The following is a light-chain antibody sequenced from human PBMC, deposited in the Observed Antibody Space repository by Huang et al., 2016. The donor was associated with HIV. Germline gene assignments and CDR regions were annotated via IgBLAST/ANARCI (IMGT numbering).Light chain of an antibody. V-gene: IGKV3-20*01. CDR3: QQYDWSPIT. Sequence: EIVLTQSPGTLSLSAGETATLSCRASQSVPNNYLAWYQQKPGQAPRLLIHPATNRATAIPDRFSGSGSATDFTLTISRLQPEDFAVYYCQQYDWSPITFGQGTRLEIK. CDR1: QSVPNNY. CDR2: PAT. J-gene: IGKJ5*01.